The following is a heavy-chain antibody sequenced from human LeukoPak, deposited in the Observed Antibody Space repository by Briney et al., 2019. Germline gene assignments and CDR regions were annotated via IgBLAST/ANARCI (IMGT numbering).Heavy chain of an antibody. V-gene: IGHV1-2*04. CDR1: GYTFTGYY. Sequence: ASVKVSCKASGYTFTGYYMHWVRQAPGQGLEWMGWINPNSGGTNYAQKFQGWVTMTRDTSISTAYMELSRLRSDDTAVYYCARGHSSGPYYXYGMDVWGQGTTVTVSS. D-gene: IGHD6-19*01. J-gene: IGHJ6*02. CDR3: ARGHSSGPYYXYGMDV. CDR2: INPNSGGT.